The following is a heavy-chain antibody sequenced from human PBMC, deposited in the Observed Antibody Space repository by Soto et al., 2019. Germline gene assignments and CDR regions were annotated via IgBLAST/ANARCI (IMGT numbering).Heavy chain of an antibody. V-gene: IGHV1-18*01. D-gene: IGHD1-1*01. CDR1: GYTFTRYG. CDR3: ARDQGGKTTRKGALDAFDI. J-gene: IGHJ3*02. CDR2: VSSYTANA. Sequence: ASVKVSCKASGYTFTRYGVSWVRQAPGQGLEWMGWVSSYTANAKYAQKLQGRVTMTTDTSTSTTYMELRSLRSDDTAVYYCARDQGGKTTRKGALDAFDIWGQGTMITVS.